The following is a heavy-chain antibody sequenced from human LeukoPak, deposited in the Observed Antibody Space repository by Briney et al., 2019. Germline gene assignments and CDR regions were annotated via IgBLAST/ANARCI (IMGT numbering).Heavy chain of an antibody. V-gene: IGHV4-39*07. CDR1: GGSISSSSYY. J-gene: IGHJ4*02. CDR2: IYYSGST. CDR3: ANYKVATGNFDC. Sequence: SETLSLTCTVSGGSISSSSYYWGWIRQPPGKGLEWIGSIYYSGSTYYNPSLKSRVTISVDTSKNQFSLKLSSVTAADTAVYYCANYKVATGNFDCWGQGTLVTVSS. D-gene: IGHD5-12*01.